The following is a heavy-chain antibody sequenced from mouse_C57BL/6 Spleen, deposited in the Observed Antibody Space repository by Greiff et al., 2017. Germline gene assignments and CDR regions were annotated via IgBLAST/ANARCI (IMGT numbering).Heavy chain of an antibody. D-gene: IGHD1-1*01. CDR1: GYTFTSYW. CDR3: ARQITTVVYFDY. V-gene: IGHV1-59*01. CDR2: IDPSDSYT. Sequence: QVQLQQPGAELVRPGTSVKLSCKASGYTFTSYWMHWVKQRPGQGLEWIGVIDPSDSYTNYNQKFKGKATVTVDTSSSTAFMQLSSLTSEDSAVYYCARQITTVVYFDYWGQGTTLTVSS. J-gene: IGHJ2*01.